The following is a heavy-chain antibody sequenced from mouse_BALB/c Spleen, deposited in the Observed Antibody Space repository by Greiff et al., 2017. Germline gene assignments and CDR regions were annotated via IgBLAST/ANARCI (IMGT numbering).Heavy chain of an antibody. CDR1: GFTFSNYW. D-gene: IGHD1-1*01. Sequence: EVKLQESGGGLVQPGGSMKLSCVASGFTFSNYWMNWVRQSPEKGLEWVAEIRLKSNNYATHYAESVKGRFTISRDDSKSSVYLQMNNLRAEDTGIYYCTGRSSYVFDYWGQGTTLTVSS. CDR2: IRLKSNNYAT. V-gene: IGHV6-6*02. CDR3: TGRSSYVFDY. J-gene: IGHJ2*01.